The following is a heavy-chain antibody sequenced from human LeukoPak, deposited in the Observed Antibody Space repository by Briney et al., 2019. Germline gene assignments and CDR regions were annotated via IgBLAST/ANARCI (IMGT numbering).Heavy chain of an antibody. D-gene: IGHD5-12*01. CDR2: FGISGTI. V-gene: IGHV3-48*01. J-gene: IGHJ4*02. CDR1: RFAVHTYD. Sequence: GGSLRLSCAPSRFAVHTYDMQWVRQAPGEGPQWIAYFGISGTIYYADSVRGRFTISRDSAKNSLYLQMNGLRVDDTAIYYCAGYDVYLYWGQGTPVTVSS. CDR3: AGYDVYLY.